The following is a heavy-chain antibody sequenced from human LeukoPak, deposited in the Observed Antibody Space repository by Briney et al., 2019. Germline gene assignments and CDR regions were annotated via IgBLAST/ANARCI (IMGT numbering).Heavy chain of an antibody. J-gene: IGHJ4*02. CDR2: ISSSGSTI. CDR3: ARGGLSYFDY. D-gene: IGHD3-16*02. Sequence: GVPLRLPCRASGLPFSIYSMNWPRHAPGKGLEWVSYISSSGSTIYYAESVKGRFTISRDNAKNSLFMQMNSLRAEDTAVYYCARGGLSYFDYWGQGTLVTVSS. CDR1: GLPFSIYS. V-gene: IGHV3-48*04.